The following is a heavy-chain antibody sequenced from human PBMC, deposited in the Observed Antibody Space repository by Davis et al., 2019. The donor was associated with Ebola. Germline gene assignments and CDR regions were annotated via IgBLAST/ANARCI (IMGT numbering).Heavy chain of an antibody. V-gene: IGHV6-1*01. D-gene: IGHD7-27*01. CDR3: ARVNWGAGKAFDI. CDR2: TYYNSKWYK. CDR1: GDSVSGKSGA. J-gene: IGHJ3*02. Sequence: HSQTLSLTCVISGDSVSGKSGAWNWIRQSPSRGLEWLGRTYYNSKWYKDYAVSLKSRITFNPDTSKNQFSLQLESVTPEDTAIYYCARVNWGAGKAFDIWGQGSMVTVSS.